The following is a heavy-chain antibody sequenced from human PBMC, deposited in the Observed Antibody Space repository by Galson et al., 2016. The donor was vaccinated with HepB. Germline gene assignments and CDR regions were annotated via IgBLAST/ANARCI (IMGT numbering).Heavy chain of an antibody. D-gene: IGHD6-25*01. J-gene: IGHJ6*02. CDR2: ISSSSAYI. CDR3: ARVGGGYTSVWPEYYYGMEV. V-gene: IGHV3-21*01. Sequence: QAPGKGLEWVSSISSSSAYIYYAESVKGRFTISRDNPKNSLYLQMTSLRPEDTAVYYCARVGGGYTSVWPEYYYGMEVWGQGTPVTDSS.